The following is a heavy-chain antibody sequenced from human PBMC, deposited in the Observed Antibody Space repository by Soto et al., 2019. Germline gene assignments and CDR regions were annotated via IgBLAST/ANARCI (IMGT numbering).Heavy chain of an antibody. Sequence: QVQLVQSGAEVKKPGSSVKVSCKASGGTFSSYAISWVRQAPGQGLEWMGGIIPIFGTANYAQKSQGRVTITADESTSTAYMRLSSLRSEDTAVYYCARVRRDGYNEPLVYWGQGSLVTVSS. V-gene: IGHV1-69*01. D-gene: IGHD5-12*01. CDR3: ARVRRDGYNEPLVY. J-gene: IGHJ4*02. CDR1: GGTFSSYA. CDR2: IIPIFGTA.